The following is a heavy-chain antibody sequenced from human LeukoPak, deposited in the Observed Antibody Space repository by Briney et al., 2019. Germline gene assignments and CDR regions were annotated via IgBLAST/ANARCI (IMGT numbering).Heavy chain of an antibody. CDR2: IKQDGSEK. J-gene: IGHJ4*02. CDR1: GFTFIRYR. V-gene: IGHV3-7*05. Sequence: GGSLTLTCAASGFTFIRYRMSWARQAPGRGLEGVANIKQDGSEKYYMDSVKGRLTISRDNAKYSLYLPMNSLRADDTAVYYCAREARRDTSGDCWGQGSLVTVSS. D-gene: IGHD2-21*01. CDR3: AREARRDTSGDC.